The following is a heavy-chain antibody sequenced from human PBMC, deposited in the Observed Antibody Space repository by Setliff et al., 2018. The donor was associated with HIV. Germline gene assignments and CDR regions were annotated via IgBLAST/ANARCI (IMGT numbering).Heavy chain of an antibody. V-gene: IGHV4-31*03. CDR3: ARQVTVVGYFETAAGSFNY. CDR2: IYYIGGA. D-gene: IGHD2-21*01. Sequence: SLTCTVSGGSINSGGYYWTWVRQHPGKGLQWIGYIYYIGGAYYNPSLKSRVTISLDTSKNHFSLNLGSVTAADTAVYYCARQVTVVGYFETAAGSFNYWGPGTLVTVSS. J-gene: IGHJ4*02. CDR1: GGSINSGGYY.